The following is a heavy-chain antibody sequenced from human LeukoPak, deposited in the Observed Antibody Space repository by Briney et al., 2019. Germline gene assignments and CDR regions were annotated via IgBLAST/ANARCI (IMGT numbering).Heavy chain of an antibody. CDR1: GGSFSGYY. V-gene: IGHV4-34*01. CDR3: AGGGIVVVPAAVSAAAPSY. D-gene: IGHD2-2*01. Sequence: ETLSLTCAVYGGSFSGYYWSWIRQPPGKGLEWIGEINHSGSTNYNPSLKSRVTISVDTSKNQFSLKLSSVTAADTAVYYCAGGGIVVVPAAVSAAAPSYWGQGTLVTVSS. CDR2: INHSGST. J-gene: IGHJ4*02.